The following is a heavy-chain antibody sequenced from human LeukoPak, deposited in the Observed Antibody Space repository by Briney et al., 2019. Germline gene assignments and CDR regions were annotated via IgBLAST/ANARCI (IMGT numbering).Heavy chain of an antibody. V-gene: IGHV4-39*01. CDR2: VHYSGST. Sequence: SETLSLTCTVSGGSISSRTYYWGWIRQPPGKGLEWIGSVHYSGSTYYNPSLKSRVTISLDTSKNRFSLNLSSVTAADTAVYYCARRPSSMTTVTTFDYWGQGTLVTVSS. J-gene: IGHJ4*02. CDR1: GGSISSRTYY. CDR3: ARRPSSMTTVTTFDY. D-gene: IGHD4-11*01.